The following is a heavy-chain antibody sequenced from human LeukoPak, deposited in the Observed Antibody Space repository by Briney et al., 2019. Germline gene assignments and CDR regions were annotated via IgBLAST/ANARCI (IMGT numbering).Heavy chain of an antibody. V-gene: IGHV3-30-3*01. D-gene: IGHD6-19*01. Sequence: PGRSLRLSCAASGFTFSNYAMHWVRQAPGKGLEWVAVISFDGSKKYSADSVKGRFTISRDNSKNTLYLQMNSLRAEDTAVYYCARDLAVAGSEDYWGQGTLVTVSS. CDR1: GFTFSNYA. CDR3: ARDLAVAGSEDY. CDR2: ISFDGSKK. J-gene: IGHJ4*02.